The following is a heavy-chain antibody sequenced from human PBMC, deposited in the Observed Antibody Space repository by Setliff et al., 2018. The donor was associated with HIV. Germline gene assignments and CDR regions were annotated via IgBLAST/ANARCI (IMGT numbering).Heavy chain of an antibody. J-gene: IGHJ4*02. V-gene: IGHV3-23*01. CDR3: AKDPRAAVATICDY. CDR1: GFTFSSYA. CDR2: ISGSGGST. D-gene: IGHD5-12*01. Sequence: PGGSLRLSCAASGFTFSSYAMSWVRQAPGKGLEWVSAISGSGGSTYYADSVKCRFTISRDNSKNTLYLQMNSLRAEDTAVYYCAKDPRAAVATICDYWGQGTLVTVSS.